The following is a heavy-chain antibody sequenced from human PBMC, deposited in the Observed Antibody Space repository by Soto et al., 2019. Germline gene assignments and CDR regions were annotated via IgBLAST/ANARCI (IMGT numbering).Heavy chain of an antibody. D-gene: IGHD3-16*01. Sequence: EVQLVESGGGLVQPGGSLGLSCTASGFTVSSNYMSWVRQAPGKGLEWGSGIYSGGTTYYADSVKGRFTISRDNSKNTLHLQMNSLRAEDAAVYYWARGGSASRGYYYYVMDVWGQGTTVTVSS. J-gene: IGHJ6*02. V-gene: IGHV3-66*01. CDR2: IYSGGTT. CDR3: ARGGSASRGYYYYVMDV. CDR1: GFTVSSNY.